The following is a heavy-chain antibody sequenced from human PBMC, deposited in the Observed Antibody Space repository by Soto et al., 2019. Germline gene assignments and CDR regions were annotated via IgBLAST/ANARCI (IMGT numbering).Heavy chain of an antibody. CDR3: AKDLAGYCSGGSCPLWFDP. CDR1: GFTFSSYG. D-gene: IGHD2-15*01. CDR2: ISYDGSNK. V-gene: IGHV3-30*18. Sequence: GGSLRLSCAASGFTFSSYGMHWVRQAPGKGLEWVAVISYDGSNKYYADSVKGRFTISRDNSKNTLYLQMNSLRAEDTAVYYCAKDLAGYCSGGSCPLWFDPWGQGTLVTVSS. J-gene: IGHJ5*02.